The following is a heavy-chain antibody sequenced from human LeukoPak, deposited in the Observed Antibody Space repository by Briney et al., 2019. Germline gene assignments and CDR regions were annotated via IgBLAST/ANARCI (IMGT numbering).Heavy chain of an antibody. CDR2: IGASGEST. V-gene: IGHV3-23*01. CDR3: AKDIQLST. CDR1: GFTFSVAA. J-gene: IGHJ3*01. Sequence: GGSLRLSCAASGFTFSVAAMTWIRQAPGKGLEWVSLIGASGESTYYADSVKGRFTISRDNSKNTLSLQMNSLRVEDTAMHFCAKDIQLSTWGLGTMVTVPS. D-gene: IGHD5-24*01.